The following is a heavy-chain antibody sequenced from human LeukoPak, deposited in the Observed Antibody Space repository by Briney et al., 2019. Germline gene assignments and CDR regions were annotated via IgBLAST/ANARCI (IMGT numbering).Heavy chain of an antibody. CDR2: IIPIFGTA. D-gene: IGHD3-22*01. J-gene: IGHJ1*01. Sequence: TCTVSGGTFSSYAISWVRQAPGQGLEWMGGIIPIFGTANYAQKFQGRVTITADESTSTAYMELSSLRSEDTAVYYCARAHREYYYDSSGYPSWWGQGTLVTVSS. V-gene: IGHV1-69*01. CDR1: GGTFSSYA. CDR3: ARAHREYYYDSSGYPSW.